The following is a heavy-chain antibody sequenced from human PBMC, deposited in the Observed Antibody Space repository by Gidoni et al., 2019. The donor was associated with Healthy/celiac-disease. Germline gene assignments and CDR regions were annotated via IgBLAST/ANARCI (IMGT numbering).Heavy chain of an antibody. CDR1: GFTFSSSD. CDR2: ISSSGSTI. V-gene: IGHV3-48*03. CDR3: AREGYPHLYYYYGMDV. Sequence: EVQLVESGGGLVQPGGSLRLSCAASGFTFSSSDMNWVRQAPGKGLEWVSYISSSGSTIYYADSVKGRFTISRDNAKNSLYLQMNSLRAEDTAVYYCAREGYPHLYYYYGMDVWGQGTTVTVSS. J-gene: IGHJ6*02. D-gene: IGHD3-16*02.